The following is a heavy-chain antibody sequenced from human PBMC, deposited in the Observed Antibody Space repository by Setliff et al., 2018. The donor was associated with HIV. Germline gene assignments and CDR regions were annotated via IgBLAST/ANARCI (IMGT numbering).Heavy chain of an antibody. CDR3: AKAVRLELTLSSFDF. CDR1: GFTFSDYY. V-gene: IGHV3-11*01. CDR2: ISSSGSTI. D-gene: IGHD1-7*01. Sequence: GGSLRLSCAASGFTFSDYYMSWIRQAPGKGLEWVSYISSSGSTIYYADSVKGRFTISRDNAKNSLYLQMNSLRAEDTAVYYCAKAVRLELTLSSFDFWGQGTLVTVSS. J-gene: IGHJ4*02.